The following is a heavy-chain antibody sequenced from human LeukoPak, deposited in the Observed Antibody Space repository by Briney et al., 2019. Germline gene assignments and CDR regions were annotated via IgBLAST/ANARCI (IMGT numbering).Heavy chain of an antibody. Sequence: SETLSLTCTVSGGSISSYYWSWIRQPPGKGLEWIGYIYYSGSTNYNPSLKSRVTISVDTSKNQFSLKLSSVTAADTAVYYCARVGYCSSTSCAGPDYWGQGTLVTVSS. CDR1: GGSISSYY. J-gene: IGHJ4*02. D-gene: IGHD2-2*01. CDR3: ARVGYCSSTSCAGPDY. V-gene: IGHV4-59*01. CDR2: IYYSGST.